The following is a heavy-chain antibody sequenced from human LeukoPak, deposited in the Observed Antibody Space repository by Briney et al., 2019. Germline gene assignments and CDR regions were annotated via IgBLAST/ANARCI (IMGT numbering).Heavy chain of an antibody. D-gene: IGHD3-22*01. CDR2: VYHTGTT. CDR1: GSSINSSYY. V-gene: IGHV4-38-2*02. J-gene: IGHJ3*02. CDR3: SRDGTEGDNSAFDI. Sequence: PSETLSLTCTVSGSSINSSYYWGWIRQPPGKGPEWVGSVYHTGTTYYGPSLKSRLIMSVDTSKNQFSLNVTSVTAADTAVYYCSRDGTEGDNSAFDIWGQGTMVTVSS.